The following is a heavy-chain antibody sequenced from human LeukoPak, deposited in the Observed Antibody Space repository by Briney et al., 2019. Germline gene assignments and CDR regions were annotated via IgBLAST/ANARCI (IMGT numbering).Heavy chain of an antibody. CDR3: AKDRKETMNYFDY. CDR2: ISYDGSNK. Sequence: GGSLRLSCAASGFTFSSYAMHWVRQAPGKGLEWVAVISYDGSNKYYADSVKGRFTISRDNSKNTLYLQMNSLRAEDTAVYYCAKDRKETMNYFDYWGQGTLVTVSS. CDR1: GFTFSSYA. D-gene: IGHD5-24*01. V-gene: IGHV3-30-3*01. J-gene: IGHJ4*02.